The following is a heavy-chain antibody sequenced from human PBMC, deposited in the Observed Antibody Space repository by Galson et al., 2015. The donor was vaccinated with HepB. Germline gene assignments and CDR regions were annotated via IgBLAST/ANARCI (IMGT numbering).Heavy chain of an antibody. D-gene: IGHD3-22*01. CDR3: ARDSNYDSSGYPRTYWYFDL. CDR2: INPNSGGT. V-gene: IGHV1-2*02. CDR1: GYTFTGYY. J-gene: IGHJ2*01. Sequence: SVKVSCKASGYTFTGYYMHWVRQAPGQGLEWMGWINPNSGGTNYAQKFQGRVTMTRDTSISAAYMELSRLRSDDTAVYYCARDSNYDSSGYPRTYWYFDLWGRGTLVTVSS.